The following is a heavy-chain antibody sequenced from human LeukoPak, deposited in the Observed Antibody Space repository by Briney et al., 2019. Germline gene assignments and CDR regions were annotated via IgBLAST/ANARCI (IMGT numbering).Heavy chain of an antibody. CDR2: ISGSGGST. V-gene: IGHV3-23*01. D-gene: IGHD6-19*01. J-gene: IGHJ6*02. CDR3: AKETAVVGWYHGMDV. Sequence: PGGSLRLSCAASGLTFSSYAMSWVRQAPGKGLEWVSAISGSGGSTYYADSVKGRFTISRDNSKNTLYLQMNSLRAEDTAVYYCAKETAVVGWYHGMDVWGQWTTVTVSS. CDR1: GLTFSSYA.